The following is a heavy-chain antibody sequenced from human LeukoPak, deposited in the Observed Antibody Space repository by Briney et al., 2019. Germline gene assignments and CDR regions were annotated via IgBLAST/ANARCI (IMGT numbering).Heavy chain of an antibody. CDR3: ARGAGFDY. J-gene: IGHJ4*02. D-gene: IGHD1-14*01. CDR1: GGSFSGYY. Sequence: SETLSLTCAVYGGSFSGYYWSWIRQPPGKGLEWIGEINHSGSTNYNPSLKSRVTISVDTSKNQFSLKLSSVTAADTAVYYCARGAGFDYWGQGTLVTVSS. V-gene: IGHV4-34*01. CDR2: INHSGST.